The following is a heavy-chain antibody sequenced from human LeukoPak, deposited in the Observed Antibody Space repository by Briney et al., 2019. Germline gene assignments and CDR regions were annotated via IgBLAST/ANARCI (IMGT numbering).Heavy chain of an antibody. CDR3: AREDYYGSGSYYNYNWFDP. D-gene: IGHD3-10*01. Sequence: GGSLRLSCAASGFTFSSYSMNWVRQAPGKGLEWVSYISSSSSTIYYADSVKGRFTIFRDNAKNSLYLQMNSLRAEDTAVYYCAREDYYGSGSYYNYNWFDPWGQGTLVTVSS. J-gene: IGHJ5*02. V-gene: IGHV3-48*04. CDR1: GFTFSSYS. CDR2: ISSSSSTI.